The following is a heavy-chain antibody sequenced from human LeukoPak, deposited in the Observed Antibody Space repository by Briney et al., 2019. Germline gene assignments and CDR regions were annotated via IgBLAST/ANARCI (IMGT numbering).Heavy chain of an antibody. V-gene: IGHV3-66*01. CDR1: GFTVSSNY. J-gene: IGHJ4*02. CDR3: ARDPPLSGFDY. D-gene: IGHD6-25*01. CDR2: IYSGGST. Sequence: GGSLRLSCAASGFTVSSNYMSWVRQAPGKGLEWVSVIYSGGSTYYADSVKGRFTISRDNSKNTLYLQMNSLRAEDTAVYYCARDPPLSGFDYWGQGTLVTVSS.